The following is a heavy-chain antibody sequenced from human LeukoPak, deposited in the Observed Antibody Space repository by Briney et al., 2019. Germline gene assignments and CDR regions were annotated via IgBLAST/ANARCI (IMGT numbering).Heavy chain of an antibody. CDR1: GYTFTGYY. D-gene: IGHD2-2*01. V-gene: IGHV1-2*06. CDR2: INPNSGRT. CDR3: ARSLPSWPASMYYFDY. Sequence: ASVKVSCKASGYTFTGYYMHWVRQAPGQGLEWMGRINPNSGRTNYAQKFQGRVTMTRDTSISTAYMELSRLRSDDTAVYYCARSLPSWPASMYYFDYWGQGTLVTVSS. J-gene: IGHJ4*02.